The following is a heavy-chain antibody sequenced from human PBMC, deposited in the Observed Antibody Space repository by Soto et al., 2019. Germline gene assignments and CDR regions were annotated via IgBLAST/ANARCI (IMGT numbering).Heavy chain of an antibody. J-gene: IGHJ5*02. Sequence: ASVKVSCKASGYTFTNYGISWVRQAPGQGLEWMGWINVYNGNTKYAQKVQGRVTMTTDTSTSTAYMELRSLRSDDMAVYYCARGVGSGSYYNQYNWFDPWGQGTLVTVSS. CDR3: ARGVGSGSYYNQYNWFDP. CDR2: INVYNGNT. V-gene: IGHV1-18*03. CDR1: GYTFTNYG. D-gene: IGHD3-10*01.